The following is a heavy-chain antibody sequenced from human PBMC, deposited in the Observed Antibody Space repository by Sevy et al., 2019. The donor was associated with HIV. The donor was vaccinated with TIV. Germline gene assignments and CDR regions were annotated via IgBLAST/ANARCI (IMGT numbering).Heavy chain of an antibody. D-gene: IGHD2-2*01. V-gene: IGHV3-21*06. CDR1: GFTFSPYS. J-gene: IGHJ4*02. CDR3: VRCGSESGSRTSSLAY. CDR2: ISGTGTTI. Sequence: GGSLRLSCAASGFTFSPYSMNWVRQAPGKGLEWVSSISGTGTTIYYADSVKGRFTISRDNAKNSLYLQMNSLRAEDTAVYYCVRCGSESGSRTSSLAYWGQGTLVTVSS.